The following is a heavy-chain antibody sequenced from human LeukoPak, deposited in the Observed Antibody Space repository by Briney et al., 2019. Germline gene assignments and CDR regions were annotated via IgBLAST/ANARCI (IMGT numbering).Heavy chain of an antibody. CDR1: GYSFTSYW. Sequence: GESLKISCKGSGYSFTSYWIGWVRQKPGKGLEWMAIIYPSNSDTRYSPSFQGQVTISADKSISTAYLQWSSLKASDSAMYYCARWPTGSSSSYFDYWGQGTLVTVSS. J-gene: IGHJ4*02. D-gene: IGHD6-6*01. V-gene: IGHV5-51*01. CDR3: ARWPTGSSSSYFDY. CDR2: IYPSNSDT.